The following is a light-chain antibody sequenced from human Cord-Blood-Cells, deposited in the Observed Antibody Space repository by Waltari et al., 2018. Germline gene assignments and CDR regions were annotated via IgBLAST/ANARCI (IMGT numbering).Light chain of an antibody. V-gene: IGLV2-14*03. Sequence: QSALTQPASVSGSPGQSITISCTGTSSDVGGYNYVSWYQQHPGKAPKLMLYDVSNLPSGVSNRFSGSKSGNTASLTISGLQAEDDADYYCSSYTSSSTWVFGGGTKLTVL. J-gene: IGLJ3*02. CDR2: DVS. CDR3: SSYTSSSTWV. CDR1: SSDVGGYNY.